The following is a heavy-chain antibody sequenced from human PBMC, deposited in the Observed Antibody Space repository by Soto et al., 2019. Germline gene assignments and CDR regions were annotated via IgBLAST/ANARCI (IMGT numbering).Heavy chain of an antibody. D-gene: IGHD3-16*01. CDR2: INPSGGST. J-gene: IGHJ6*02. CDR1: GYTFTSYY. Sequence: ASVKVSCKASGYTFTSYYMHWVRQAPGQGLEWMGIINPSGGSTSYAQKFQGRVTMTRDTSTSTVYMELSSLRSEDTAVYYCARRGGVDYGETGYYYYGMAVWGQGNTVPVSS. V-gene: IGHV1-46*01. CDR3: ARRGGVDYGETGYYYYGMAV.